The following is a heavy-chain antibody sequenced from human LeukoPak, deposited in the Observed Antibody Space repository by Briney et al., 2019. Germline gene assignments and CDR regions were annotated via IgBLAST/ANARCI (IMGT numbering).Heavy chain of an antibody. J-gene: IGHJ4*02. D-gene: IGHD6-13*01. CDR2: INSDGSST. V-gene: IGHV3-74*01. CDR3: ARGIGIAAAFFDY. Sequence: GGSLRLSCAASGFTFSSYWMHWVRQAPGKGLVWVSRINSDGSSTSYADSVEGRLTISRDNAKNTLYLQMNSLRAEDTAVYYCARGIGIAAAFFDYWGQGTLVTVSP. CDR1: GFTFSSYW.